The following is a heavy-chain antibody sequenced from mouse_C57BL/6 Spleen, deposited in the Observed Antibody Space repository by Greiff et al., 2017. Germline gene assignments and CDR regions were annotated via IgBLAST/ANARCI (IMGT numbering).Heavy chain of an antibody. CDR2: IYPGSGST. CDR1: GYTFPSYW. V-gene: IGHV1-55*01. Sequence: FQLQQPGAELVKPGASVKMSCQASGYTFPSYWITWLKQRPGQGLEWIGDIYPGSGSTNYNEKFKCKATLTVDTSSSTASMQLSSLTSEDSAVYYCAGGGYAMDYWGQGTSVTVSS. CDR3: AGGGYAMDY. J-gene: IGHJ4*01.